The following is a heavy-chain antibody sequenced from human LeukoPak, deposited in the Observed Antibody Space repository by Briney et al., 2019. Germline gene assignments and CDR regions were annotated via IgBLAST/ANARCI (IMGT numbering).Heavy chain of an antibody. J-gene: IGHJ4*02. CDR3: ARVRWGGLYYFDY. V-gene: IGHV3-30*02. Sequence: GGSLRLSCAASGFTFSSYGMHWVRQAPGKGLEWVAFIRYDGSNKYYADSVNGLFTISRDNDKNTLYLQMNSLRAEDTAVYYCARVRWGGLYYFDYWGQGTLVTVSS. CDR1: GFTFSSYG. D-gene: IGHD3-16*01. CDR2: IRYDGSNK.